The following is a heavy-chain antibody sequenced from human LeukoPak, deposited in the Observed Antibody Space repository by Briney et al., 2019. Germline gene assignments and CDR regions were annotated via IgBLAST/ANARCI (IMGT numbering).Heavy chain of an antibody. D-gene: IGHD7-27*01. CDR1: GGFIFSYY. CDR2: IYYSGST. CDR3: ARDLRSLGFDY. V-gene: IGHV4-59*01. Sequence: SETLSLTCTVSGGFIFSYYWSWIRQPPGKGLEWIGDIYYSGSTNYNPSLKSRVTISVDTSKNQFSLKLSSVTAAGTAVYYCARDLRSLGFDYWGQGTLVTVSS. J-gene: IGHJ4*02.